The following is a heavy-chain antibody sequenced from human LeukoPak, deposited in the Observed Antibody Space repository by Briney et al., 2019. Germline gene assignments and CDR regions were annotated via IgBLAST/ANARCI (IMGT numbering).Heavy chain of an antibody. Sequence: SETLSLTCTVSGGSISSDYWSWIRQPPGKGLEWIGNIYCSGSTNYNPSLNSRVTISLDTSKNQLSLNLNSVTAADTAVYYCVGTTKWLAFDYWGQGVLVTVSS. D-gene: IGHD5-24*01. J-gene: IGHJ4*02. CDR2: IYCSGST. CDR1: GGSISSDY. V-gene: IGHV4-59*01. CDR3: VGTTKWLAFDY.